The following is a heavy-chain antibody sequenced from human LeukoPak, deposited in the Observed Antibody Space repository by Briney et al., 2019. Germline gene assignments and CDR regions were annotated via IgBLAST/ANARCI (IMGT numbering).Heavy chain of an antibody. CDR2: ISGSGGST. D-gene: IGHD1-7*01. CDR3: AKDPTAPGTAEYFQH. J-gene: IGHJ1*01. CDR1: GFTFSTYA. Sequence: GGSLRLSCAASGFTFSTYAMTWVRQAPGKGLEWLSAISGSGGSTYYADSVKGRFTMSRDNSKNTLYLQMNSLRAEDTAVYYCAKDPTAPGTAEYFQHWGQGTLVTVSS. V-gene: IGHV3-23*01.